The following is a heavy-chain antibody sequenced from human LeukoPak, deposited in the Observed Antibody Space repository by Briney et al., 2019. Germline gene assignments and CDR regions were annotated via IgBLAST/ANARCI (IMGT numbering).Heavy chain of an antibody. V-gene: IGHV1-18*01. Sequence: ASVKVSCKASGYTFNRYGISWVRQAPGQGLEWMGWISAYNGNTKNAQNLQGRVTMTTDTSTTTAYMELRSLKSDDTAVYYRARGHSTSWPEYFQHWGQGTLVTVSS. D-gene: IGHD6-13*01. CDR1: GYTFNRYG. CDR2: ISAYNGNT. CDR3: ARGHSTSWPEYFQH. J-gene: IGHJ1*01.